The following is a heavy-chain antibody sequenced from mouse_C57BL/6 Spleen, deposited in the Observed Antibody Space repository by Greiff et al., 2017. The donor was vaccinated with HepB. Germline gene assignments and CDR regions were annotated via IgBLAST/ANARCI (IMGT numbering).Heavy chain of an antibody. CDR3: ARENDGYYGWYFDV. CDR2: INPNNGGT. V-gene: IGHV1-18*01. J-gene: IGHJ1*03. CDR1: GYTFTDYN. D-gene: IGHD2-3*01. Sequence: EVQLQESGPELVKPGASVKIPCKASGYTFTDYNMDWVKQSHGKSLEWIGDINPNNGGTIYNQKFKGKATLTVDKSSSTAYMELRSLTSEDTAVYYGARENDGYYGWYFDVWGTGTTVTVSS.